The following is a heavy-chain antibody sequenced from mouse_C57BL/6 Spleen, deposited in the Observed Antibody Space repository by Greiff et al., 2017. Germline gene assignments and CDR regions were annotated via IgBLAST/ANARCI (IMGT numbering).Heavy chain of an antibody. CDR2: IYPRSGNT. CDR1: GYTFTSYG. CDR3: ARYWDGRLDYFDY. V-gene: IGHV1-81*01. Sequence: VQLQQSGAELARPGASVKLSCKASGYTFTSYGISWVKQRTGQGLEWIGEIYPRSGNTYYNEKFKGKAPLTADKSSSTAYMGLRSLTSEDSAVYFRARYWDGRLDYFDYWGQGTTLTVSS. D-gene: IGHD4-1*01. J-gene: IGHJ2*01.